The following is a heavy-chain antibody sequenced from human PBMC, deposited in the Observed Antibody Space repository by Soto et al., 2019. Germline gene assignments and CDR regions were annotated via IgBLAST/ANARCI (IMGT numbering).Heavy chain of an antibody. CDR3: AKDRFLEWLLVY. CDR1: GFTFSSYG. CDR2: ISYDGSNK. Sequence: QVQLVESGGGVVQPGRSLRLSCAASGFTFSSYGMHWVRQAPGKGLEWVAVISYDGSNKYYADSVKGRFTISRDNSKNTLYLQMNSLRDEDTAVYYCAKDRFLEWLLVYWGQGTLVTVSS. J-gene: IGHJ4*02. V-gene: IGHV3-30*18. D-gene: IGHD3-3*01.